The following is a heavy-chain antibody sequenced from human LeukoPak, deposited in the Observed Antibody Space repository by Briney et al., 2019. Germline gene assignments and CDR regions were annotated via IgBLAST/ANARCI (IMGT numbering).Heavy chain of an antibody. V-gene: IGHV1-18*01. CDR2: ISRHNGDT. Sequence: ASVKVSCKASGYSFTNYGISWVRQAPGQGLEWMGWISRHNGDTNYAQRFQGRVTMTTDTSTTTAYMELRSLRFDDTAVYYCARDPRVEYYDILTGYPPSGWFDPWGQGTLVTVSS. D-gene: IGHD3-9*01. CDR3: ARDPRVEYYDILTGYPPSGWFDP. J-gene: IGHJ5*02. CDR1: GYSFTNYG.